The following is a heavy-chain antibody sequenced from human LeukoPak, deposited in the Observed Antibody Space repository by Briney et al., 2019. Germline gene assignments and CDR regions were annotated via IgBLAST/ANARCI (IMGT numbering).Heavy chain of an antibody. CDR3: ARVGILTGQKLNDY. J-gene: IGHJ4*02. Sequence: ASVKVSCKASGYTFTSYYMHWVRQAPGQGLEWMGIINPSGGSTSYAQKFQGRVTMTRDMSTSTAYMELRSLRSDDTAVYYCARVGILTGQKLNDYWGQGTLVTVSS. D-gene: IGHD3-9*01. CDR1: GYTFTSYY. CDR2: INPSGGST. V-gene: IGHV1-46*01.